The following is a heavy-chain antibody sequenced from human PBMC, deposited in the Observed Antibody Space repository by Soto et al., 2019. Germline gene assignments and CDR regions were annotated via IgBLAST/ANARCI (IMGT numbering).Heavy chain of an antibody. D-gene: IGHD1-26*01. Sequence: QVQLVQSGAEVKKPGASVKVSCKASGYTFTSYYMHWVRQAPGQGLEWMGIINPSGGSTSYAQKVQGRVTMTRDTSTSTVYMELSSLRSEDTAVYYCARVEVDHYGMDVWGQGTTVTVSS. CDR3: ARVEVDHYGMDV. J-gene: IGHJ6*02. V-gene: IGHV1-46*01. CDR2: INPSGGST. CDR1: GYTFTSYY.